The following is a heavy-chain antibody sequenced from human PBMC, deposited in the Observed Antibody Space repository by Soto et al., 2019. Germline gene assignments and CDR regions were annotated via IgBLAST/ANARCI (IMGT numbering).Heavy chain of an antibody. CDR1: GYTFTSYG. CDR3: ARDSSSFSFDP. V-gene: IGHV1-18*01. J-gene: IGHJ5*02. CDR2: ISAYNGNT. D-gene: IGHD6-6*01. Sequence: QVQLVQSGAEVKKPGASVKVSCKASGYTFTSYGISWVRQAPGQGLEWMGWISAYNGNTTYAQKLQDTVTMTTDTSTSPAYMEMRSLGSDDTAVYYCARDSSSFSFDPWGQGTLVTVSS.